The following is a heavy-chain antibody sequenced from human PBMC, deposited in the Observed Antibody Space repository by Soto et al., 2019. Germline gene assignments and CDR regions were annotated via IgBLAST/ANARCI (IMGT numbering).Heavy chain of an antibody. J-gene: IGHJ4*02. CDR1: GFNFDDYY. CDR2: IKQDGSEK. V-gene: IGHV3-7*01. CDR3: ARVYNYYDFWSGYDQYYFDY. D-gene: IGHD3-3*01. Sequence: GSLRLSCAASGFNFDDYYMSWVRQAPGKGLEWVANIKQDGSEKYYVDSVKGRFTISRGNAKNSLYLQMNSLRAEDTAVYYCARVYNYYDFWSGYDQYYFDYWGQGTLVTVSS.